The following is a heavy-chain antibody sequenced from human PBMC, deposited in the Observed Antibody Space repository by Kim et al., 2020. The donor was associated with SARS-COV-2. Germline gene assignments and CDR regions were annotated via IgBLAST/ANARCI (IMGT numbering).Heavy chain of an antibody. J-gene: IGHJ4*02. CDR2: FHYSGTT. D-gene: IGHD6-25*01. CDR1: GVSITNNY. CDR3: AKHWRP. Sequence: SETLSLTCTVSGVSITNNYWSWVRQSPGKGLEWIGNFHYSGTTNYNPSFVSRATISVDTSKNQFSLILNSVPAADTAVYYCAKHWRPWGQGTLVTVSS. V-gene: IGHV4-59*08.